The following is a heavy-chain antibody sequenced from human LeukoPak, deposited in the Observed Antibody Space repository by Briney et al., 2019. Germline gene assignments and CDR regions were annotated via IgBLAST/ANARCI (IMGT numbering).Heavy chain of an antibody. D-gene: IGHD3-10*01. CDR1: GYTFTSYY. CDR2: INPSGGST. V-gene: IGHV1-46*01. Sequence: ASVKVSCKASGYTFTSYYMHWVRQAPGQGLEWMGIINPSGGSTSYAQKFQGRVTMTRDTSTSTVYMELSSLRSEDTAVYYCARERITMVRGVIIEGCGMDVWGQGTTVTVSS. CDR3: ARERITMVRGVIIEGCGMDV. J-gene: IGHJ6*02.